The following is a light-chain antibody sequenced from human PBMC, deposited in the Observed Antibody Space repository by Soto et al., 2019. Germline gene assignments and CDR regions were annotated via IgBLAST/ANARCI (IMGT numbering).Light chain of an antibody. CDR3: QQRSNWPWT. J-gene: IGKJ1*01. V-gene: IGKV3-11*01. Sequence: EIVMTQSPATLSVSTGERATLSCRASQSVSSYLAWYQQRPGQAPRLLIYDASNRATGIPARFSGSGSGTDFTPSISSLEPEDFALYYCQQRSNWPWTFGQGTKVDIK. CDR2: DAS. CDR1: QSVSSY.